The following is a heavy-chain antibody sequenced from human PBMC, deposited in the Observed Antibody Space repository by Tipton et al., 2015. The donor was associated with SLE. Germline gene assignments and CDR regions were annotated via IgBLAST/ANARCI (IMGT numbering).Heavy chain of an antibody. CDR2: IWYDGSNK. CDR1: GFTFSSYD. Sequence: SLRLSCAASGFTFSSYDMHWVRQAPGKGLEWVAVIWYDGSNKYYADSVKGRFTISRDNSKNTLYLQMNSLRAEDTAVYYCARDDSAMYSSGRGYFDLWGRGTLVTVSS. D-gene: IGHD6-19*01. J-gene: IGHJ2*01. V-gene: IGHV3-33*08. CDR3: ARDDSAMYSSGRGYFDL.